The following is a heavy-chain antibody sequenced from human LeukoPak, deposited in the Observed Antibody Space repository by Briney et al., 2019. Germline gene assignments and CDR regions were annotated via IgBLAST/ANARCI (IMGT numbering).Heavy chain of an antibody. CDR3: ARASRDTAMANYYFDY. Sequence: SETLSLTCAVYGGSFSGYFWSWIRQPPGKGLEWIGEISHSGSTNYNPSLKSRITMSVDTSKNQFSLKLSSVTAADTAVYYCARASRDTAMANYYFDYWGQGTLVTVSS. V-gene: IGHV4-34*01. CDR1: GGSFSGYF. J-gene: IGHJ4*02. CDR2: ISHSGST. D-gene: IGHD5-18*01.